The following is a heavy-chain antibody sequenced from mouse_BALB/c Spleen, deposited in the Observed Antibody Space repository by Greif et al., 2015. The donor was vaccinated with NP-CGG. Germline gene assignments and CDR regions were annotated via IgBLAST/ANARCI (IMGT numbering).Heavy chain of an antibody. CDR3: NVLGRAWFAY. CDR1: GFNIKDYY. CDR2: IDPENGDT. D-gene: IGHD4-1*01. V-gene: IGHV14-4*02. Sequence: EVQLQQSGAELVRSGASVKLSCTASGFNIKDYYMHWVKQRPEQGLEWIGWIDPENGDTEYAPKFQGKATMTADTSSNTAYLQLSSLTSEDTAVYYCNVLGRAWFAYWGQGTLVTVSA. J-gene: IGHJ3*01.